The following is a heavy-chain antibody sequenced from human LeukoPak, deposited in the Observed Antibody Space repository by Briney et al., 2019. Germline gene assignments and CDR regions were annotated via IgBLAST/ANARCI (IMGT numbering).Heavy chain of an antibody. CDR3: AKAGGSGYYNDAFDI. J-gene: IGHJ3*02. CDR2: ITWNSDRK. D-gene: IGHD3-22*01. Sequence: PGGSLRLSCAASGFTFDDYAMHWVRHVPGKGLEWVSGITWNSDRKGYADSVKGRFTISRDDAKNSLYLQMSSLRAEDMALYYCAKAGGSGYYNDAFDIWGQGTMVTVSS. V-gene: IGHV3-9*03. CDR1: GFTFDDYA.